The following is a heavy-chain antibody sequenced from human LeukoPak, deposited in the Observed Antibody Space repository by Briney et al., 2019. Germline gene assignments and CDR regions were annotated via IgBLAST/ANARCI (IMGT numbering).Heavy chain of an antibody. CDR2: IRYDGSHK. D-gene: IGHD3-10*01. V-gene: IGHV3-30*02. J-gene: IGHJ6*03. CDR1: GFTFSNFG. CDR3: ARYFMLRGVKGYYYYYMDV. Sequence: GGSLRLSCAASGFTFSNFGMHWVRQAPGKGLEWVASIRYDGSHKYYADSVKGRFTISRDNSKNTLYIQMNSLRPEDTAVYYCARYFMLRGVKGYYYYYMDVWGKGTTVTISS.